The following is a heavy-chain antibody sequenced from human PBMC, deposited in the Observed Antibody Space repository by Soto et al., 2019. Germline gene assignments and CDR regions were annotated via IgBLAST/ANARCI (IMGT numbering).Heavy chain of an antibody. D-gene: IGHD2-15*01. CDR3: ARARWYDAFDV. CDR1: GACISSGNY. J-gene: IGHJ3*01. Sequence: SETLSLTCVVSGACISSGNYWGWFRKPPGKGLEWIGSIFHGGNTYYNPSLKSRVTISVDMSKNQFSLKLNSVTAADTAVYYCARARWYDAFDVWGQGTVVTVSS. CDR2: IFHGGNT. V-gene: IGHV4-38-2*01.